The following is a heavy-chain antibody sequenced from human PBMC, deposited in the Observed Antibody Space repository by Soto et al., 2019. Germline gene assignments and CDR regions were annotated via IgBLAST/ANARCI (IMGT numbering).Heavy chain of an antibody. V-gene: IGHV4-30-2*01. D-gene: IGHD4-17*01. J-gene: IGHJ4*02. CDR1: GGTISSGGYS. CDR2: IYHSGST. Sequence: PSETLSLTCAVSGGTISSGGYSWSWIRQPPGKGLEWIGYIYHSGSTYYNPSLKSRVTISVDRSKNQFSLKLSSVTAADTAVYYCARASTTVTTLDYWGQGTLVTVSS. CDR3: ARASTTVTTLDY.